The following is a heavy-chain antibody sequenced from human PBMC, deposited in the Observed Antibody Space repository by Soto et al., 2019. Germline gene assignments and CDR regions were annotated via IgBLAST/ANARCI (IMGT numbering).Heavy chain of an antibody. D-gene: IGHD3-9*01. V-gene: IGHV4-61*01. CDR3: ARGVGSSPPRY. J-gene: IGHJ4*02. CDR2: IYYSGST. Sequence: SETLSLTCTVSGGSVSSGSYYWSWIRQPPGKGLEWIGYIYYSGSTNYNPSLKSRVTISVDTSKNQFSLKLSSVTAADTAVYYCARGVGSSPPRYWGRGTLVTV. CDR1: GGSVSSGSYY.